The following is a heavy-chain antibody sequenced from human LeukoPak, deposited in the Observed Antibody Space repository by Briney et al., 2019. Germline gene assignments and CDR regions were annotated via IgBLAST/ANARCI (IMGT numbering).Heavy chain of an antibody. CDR1: GGSVTDYY. D-gene: IGHD3-10*01. J-gene: IGHJ4*02. CDR3: ARDAGPGPAYYFDY. Sequence: KPSETLSLTCTVSGGSVTDYYWSWIRQPPGKGLEWIGSIYYSGSTYYNPSLKSRVTISVDTSKNQFSLKLSSVTAADTAVYYCARDAGPGPAYYFDYWGQGTLVTVSS. V-gene: IGHV4-39*07. CDR2: IYYSGST.